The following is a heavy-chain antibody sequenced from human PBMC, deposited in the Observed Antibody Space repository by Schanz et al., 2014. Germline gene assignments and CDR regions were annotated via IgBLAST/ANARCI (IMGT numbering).Heavy chain of an antibody. D-gene: IGHD3-10*01. J-gene: IGHJ4*02. CDR1: GFVFGDYY. V-gene: IGHV3-11*01. CDR3: ARIGGSVFDY. Sequence: VQLVQSGGGLVKPGGSLRLSCAASGFVFGDYYMTWIRQAPGKGLEWVSYVSRSTPDIYYADSVKGRFTISRDNSKNSLYLQMNSLRAEDTAVYYCARIGGSVFDYWAQGTLVTVSS. CDR2: VSRSTPDI.